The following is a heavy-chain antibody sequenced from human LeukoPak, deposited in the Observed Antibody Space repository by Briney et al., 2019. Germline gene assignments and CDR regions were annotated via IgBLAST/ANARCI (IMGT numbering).Heavy chain of an antibody. J-gene: IGHJ4*02. Sequence: GSLRLSCAASGFTFSSYAMSWIRQPPGKGLEWIGEINHSGSTNYNPSLKSRVTISVDTSKNQFSLKLSSVTAADTAMYYCARGMKSKQWLVLGYWGQGTLVTVSS. CDR3: ARGMKSKQWLVLGY. V-gene: IGHV4-34*01. CDR1: GFTFSSYA. D-gene: IGHD6-19*01. CDR2: INHSGST.